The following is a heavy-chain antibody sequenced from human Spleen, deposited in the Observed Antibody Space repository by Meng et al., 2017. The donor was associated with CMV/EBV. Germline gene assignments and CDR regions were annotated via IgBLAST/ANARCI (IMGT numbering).Heavy chain of an antibody. Sequence: YTFTSYGIHWVRPAPGQGLEWMGWIGGYNGNTNYAQKFHGRVTMTRDTATTTAYLEMTSLSSDDTAVYYCARAPDYDFWSGYGNWLDPWGQGTLVTVSS. J-gene: IGHJ5*02. D-gene: IGHD3-3*01. CDR3: ARAPDYDFWSGYGNWLDP. V-gene: IGHV1-18*01. CDR1: YTFTSYG. CDR2: IGGYNGNT.